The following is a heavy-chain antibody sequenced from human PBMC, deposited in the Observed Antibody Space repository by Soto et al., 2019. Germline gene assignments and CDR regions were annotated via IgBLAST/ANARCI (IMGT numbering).Heavy chain of an antibody. D-gene: IGHD2-21*02. J-gene: IGHJ1*01. CDR1: GFSLSTSGVG. CDR2: IYWDDDK. V-gene: IGHV2-5*02. CDR3: AHRPPYRGGDCYSAEYFHH. Sequence: QITLKESGPTLVKPTQTLTLTCTFSGFSLSTSGVGVGWIRQPPGKALEWLALIYWDDDKRYSPSLKSRLTIPQDTXXNXVXXTMTNMDPVDTATYYCAHRPPYRGGDCYSAEYFHHWGQGTLVTVSS.